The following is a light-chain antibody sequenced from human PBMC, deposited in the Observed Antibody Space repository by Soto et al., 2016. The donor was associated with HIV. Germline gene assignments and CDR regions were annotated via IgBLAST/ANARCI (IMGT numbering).Light chain of an antibody. J-gene: IGKJ3*01. CDR1: QSISTW. CDR2: KAS. Sequence: DIQMTQSPSTLSASVGDRVTITCRASQSISTWLAWYQQKPGKAPKLLIYKASSLESGVPSRFSGSGSGTEFTLTIRSPQPEDFATYYCQQANSFPFTFGPGTKVEIK. CDR3: QQANSFPFT. V-gene: IGKV1-5*03.